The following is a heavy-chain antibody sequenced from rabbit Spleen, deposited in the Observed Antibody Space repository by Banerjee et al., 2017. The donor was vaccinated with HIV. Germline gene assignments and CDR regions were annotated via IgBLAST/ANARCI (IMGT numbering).Heavy chain of an antibody. D-gene: IGHD2-1*01. CDR1: GFSFSSRYY. J-gene: IGHJ4*01. CDR2: IDTNDGDT. Sequence: QSLEESGGDLVKPGASLTLTCTASGFSFSSRYYMCWVRQAPGKGLEWIACIDTNDGDTDYANWPKGRFTISKTSSTTVTLQMTSLTAADTATYFCVRDQAGDGDYGPYYLNLWGQGTLVTVS. CDR3: VRDQAGDGDYGPYYLNL. V-gene: IGHV1S40*01.